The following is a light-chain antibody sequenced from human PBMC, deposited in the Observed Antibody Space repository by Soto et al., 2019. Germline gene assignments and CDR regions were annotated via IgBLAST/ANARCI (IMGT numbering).Light chain of an antibody. CDR3: SSYTSTNTPYV. J-gene: IGLJ1*01. Sequence: QSALTQPASVSGSPGQSITISCTGTSSDVGSYNLVSRYQQHPGKAPKLMIYEGSKRPSGVSNRFSGSKSGNTAPLTISGLQADDEAYYYCSSYTSTNTPYVFGTGTKVTVL. V-gene: IGLV2-14*02. CDR1: SSDVGSYNL. CDR2: EGS.